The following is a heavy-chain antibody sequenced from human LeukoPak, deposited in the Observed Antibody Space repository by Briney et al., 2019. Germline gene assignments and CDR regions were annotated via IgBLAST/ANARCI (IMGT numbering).Heavy chain of an antibody. Sequence: SVKVSCKASGGTFSSYAISWVRQAPGQGLEWMGRIIPILGIANYAQKFQGRVMITADKSTSTAYMELSSLRSEDTAVYYCAKEGELLSSPNWFDPWGQGTLVTVSS. CDR1: GGTFSSYA. CDR2: IIPILGIA. J-gene: IGHJ5*02. CDR3: AKEGELLSSPNWFDP. D-gene: IGHD3-10*01. V-gene: IGHV1-69*04.